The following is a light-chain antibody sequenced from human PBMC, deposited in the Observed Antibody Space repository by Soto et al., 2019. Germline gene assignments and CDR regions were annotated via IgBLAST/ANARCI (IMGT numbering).Light chain of an antibody. Sequence: EIVMTQSPVTLSVSPGERATLSCRASQSVSSDLAWYQQKPGQAPRLLIYGASSRATGIPARFSGSGSGTEFTLTISRLQSEDFAVYFCQHYNNWPQTFGQGTKLEIK. CDR2: GAS. J-gene: IGKJ1*01. CDR1: QSVSSD. CDR3: QHYNNWPQT. V-gene: IGKV3-15*01.